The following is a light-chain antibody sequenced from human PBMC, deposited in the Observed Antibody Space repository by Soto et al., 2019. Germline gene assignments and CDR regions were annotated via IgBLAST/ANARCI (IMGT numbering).Light chain of an antibody. CDR1: QDIVNY. J-gene: IGKJ3*01. CDR2: DAS. CDR3: QRYDNLPIT. V-gene: IGKV1-33*01. Sequence: DIQLTQSPSSLSASVGDRVTITCQASQDIVNYLNWYQQKPGKAPKLLIYDASKLESGVPSRFSGTGFGTDFTFTISSLLSEDIATYYCQRYDNLPITFGPGTKVEI.